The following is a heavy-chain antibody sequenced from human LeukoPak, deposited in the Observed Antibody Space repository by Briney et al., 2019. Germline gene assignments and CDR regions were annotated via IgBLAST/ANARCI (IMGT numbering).Heavy chain of an antibody. V-gene: IGHV4-39*01. CDR2: IYYSGST. D-gene: IGHD6-19*01. CDR3: ARLAVAGSYYFDY. CDR1: GGSISSSSYY. Sequence: SETMSLTCTVSGGSISSSSYYWGWIRQPPGKGLEWIGSIYYSGSTYYNPSLKRRVTISVDTSKNQFSLKLSSVTAADTAVYYCARLAVAGSYYFDYWGQGTLVTVSS. J-gene: IGHJ4*02.